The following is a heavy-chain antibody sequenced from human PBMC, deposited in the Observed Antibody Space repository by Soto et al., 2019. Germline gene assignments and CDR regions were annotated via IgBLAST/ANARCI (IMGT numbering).Heavy chain of an antibody. J-gene: IGHJ6*02. CDR1: GFTFSSYG. CDR2: ISYDGSNK. V-gene: IGHV3-30*18. D-gene: IGHD3-10*01. Sequence: PGGSLRLSCAASGFTFSSYGMHWVRQAPGKGLEWVAVISYDGSNKYYADSVKGRLTISRDNSKNTLYLQMNSLRAEDTAVYYCAKAGGSGSYLNGMDVWGQGTTVTVSS. CDR3: AKAGGSGSYLNGMDV.